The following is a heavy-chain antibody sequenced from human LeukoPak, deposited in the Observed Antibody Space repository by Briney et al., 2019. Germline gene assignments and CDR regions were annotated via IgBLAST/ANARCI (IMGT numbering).Heavy chain of an antibody. D-gene: IGHD1-14*01. V-gene: IGHV5-10-1*01. CDR3: ARHSGRDSFDY. J-gene: IGHJ4*02. Sequence: GESLKISCEGAGYSFSNYWISWGRQMPAKGREWMGTIDPGDSYTNYNPSFQGHVTISADKSISTAYLQWSSLKASATAMYSCARHSGRDSFDYWGQGTLVTVSS. CDR1: GYSFSNYW. CDR2: IDPGDSYT.